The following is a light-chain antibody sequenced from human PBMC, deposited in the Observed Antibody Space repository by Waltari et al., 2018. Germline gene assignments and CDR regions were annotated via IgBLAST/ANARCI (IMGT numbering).Light chain of an antibody. CDR2: EDS. J-gene: IGLJ2*01. V-gene: IGLV3-1*01. CDR1: NLGVVY. Sequence: SYDLTQPPSVSVSPGQAASIPCSGDNLGVVYVCWYQQKPGQSPLLIIFEDSKRPSVISERFSASNSGNTATLTISGTQTLDEAVYFCQAGDDKIEVFGGGTRLTVL. CDR3: QAGDDKIEV.